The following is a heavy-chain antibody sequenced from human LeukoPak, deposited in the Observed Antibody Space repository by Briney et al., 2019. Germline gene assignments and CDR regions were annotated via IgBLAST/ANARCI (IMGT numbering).Heavy chain of an antibody. CDR1: GFTFSSYA. Sequence: GGSLRLSCAASGFTFSSYAMSWVRQAPGKGLEWVSAIRGSGGSTYYADSVKGRFTISRDHSKNTLYLQMKSLRAEDTAVYYCARELEIAVAGTLGYWGQGTLVTVSS. J-gene: IGHJ4*02. V-gene: IGHV3-23*01. CDR2: IRGSGGST. CDR3: ARELEIAVAGTLGY. D-gene: IGHD6-19*01.